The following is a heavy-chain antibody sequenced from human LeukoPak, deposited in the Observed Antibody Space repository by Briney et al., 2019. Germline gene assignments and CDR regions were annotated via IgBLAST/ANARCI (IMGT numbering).Heavy chain of an antibody. CDR3: ARDLYYDFWSGYYGRFAWFDP. J-gene: IGHJ5*02. V-gene: IGHV1-2*02. Sequence: ASVKVSCKASGYTFTGYYMHWVRQAPGQGLEWMGWINPNSGGTNYAQKFQGRVTMTRDTSTSTAYMELRSLRSDDTAVYYCARDLYYDFWSGYYGRFAWFDPWGQGTLVTVSS. CDR2: INPNSGGT. D-gene: IGHD3-3*01. CDR1: GYTFTGYY.